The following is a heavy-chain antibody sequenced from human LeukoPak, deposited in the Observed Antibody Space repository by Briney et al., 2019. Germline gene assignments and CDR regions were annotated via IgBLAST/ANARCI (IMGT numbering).Heavy chain of an antibody. D-gene: IGHD3-9*01. CDR1: GFTFSSYS. CDR3: ARDQPNYDILTGYYPFDY. V-gene: IGHV3-21*01. CDR2: ISSSSSYI. J-gene: IGHJ4*02. Sequence: EGSLRLSCAASGFTFSSYSMSWVRQAPGKGLEWVSSISSSSSYIYYADSVKGRFTISRDNAKNSLFLQMNSLRAEDTAVYYCARDQPNYDILTGYYPFDYWGQGTLVTVSS.